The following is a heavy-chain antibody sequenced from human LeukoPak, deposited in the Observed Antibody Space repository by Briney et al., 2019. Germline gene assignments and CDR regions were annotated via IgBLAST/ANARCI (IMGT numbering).Heavy chain of an antibody. CDR2: ISSTSSTI. V-gene: IGHV3-48*01. D-gene: IGHD1-26*01. Sequence: PGGSLRLSCAASGFTFSSYNMNWVRQAPGKGLEWVSYISSTSSTIYYADSVKGRFTISRDNAKNSLYLQMNSLRAEDTAVYYCARGEVRYDYWGQGTLVTVSS. J-gene: IGHJ4*02. CDR1: GFTFSSYN. CDR3: ARGEVRYDY.